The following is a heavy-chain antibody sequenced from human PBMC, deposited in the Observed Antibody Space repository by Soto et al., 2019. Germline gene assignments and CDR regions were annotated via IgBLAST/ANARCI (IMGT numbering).Heavy chain of an antibody. Sequence: PGGSLRLSCAASGFTFGNYWMTWVRQAPGKGLEWVSAIRGSGGGTYYADSVKGRFTISRDSSKNTLYLQMNSLRAEDTAVYYCAKDRDFWGGYYKHRGFDCWGQGTLVTVSS. CDR2: IRGSGGGT. D-gene: IGHD3-3*01. V-gene: IGHV3-23*01. J-gene: IGHJ4*02. CDR1: GFTFGNYW. CDR3: AKDRDFWGGYYKHRGFDC.